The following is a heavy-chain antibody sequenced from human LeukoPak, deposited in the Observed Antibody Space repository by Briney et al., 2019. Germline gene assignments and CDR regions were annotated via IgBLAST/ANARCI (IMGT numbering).Heavy chain of an antibody. J-gene: IGHJ1*01. D-gene: IGHD2-2*01. CDR1: GFTFSSYG. Sequence: GGSLRLSCAASGFTFSSYGMHWVRQAPGKGLEWVAFIRYDGSNKYYADSVKGRFTISRDNSKNTLYLQMNSLRAEDTAVYYCAKEQVAVVPAARYFQHWGQGTLVTVSS. CDR2: IRYDGSNK. CDR3: AKEQVAVVPAARYFQH. V-gene: IGHV3-30*02.